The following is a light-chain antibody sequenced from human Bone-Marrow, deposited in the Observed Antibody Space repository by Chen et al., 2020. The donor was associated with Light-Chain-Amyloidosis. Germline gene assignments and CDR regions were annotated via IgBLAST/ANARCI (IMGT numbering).Light chain of an antibody. CDR2: EVT. Sequence: QSALTQPASVSGSPGQSITISCTGTSSDVCGDNHVSWYQQHPDKAPKLMIYEVTNRPSWVQDRFSGSKSDNTASLTISGLQTEDEADYFCSSYTITNTLVFGSGTRVTVL. CDR3: SSYTITNTLV. CDR1: SSDVCGDNH. V-gene: IGLV2-14*01. J-gene: IGLJ1*01.